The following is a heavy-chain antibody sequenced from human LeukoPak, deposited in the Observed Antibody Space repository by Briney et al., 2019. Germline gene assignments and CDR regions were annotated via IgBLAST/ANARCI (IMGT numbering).Heavy chain of an antibody. V-gene: IGHV4-59*08. J-gene: IGHJ4*02. D-gene: IGHD3-22*01. CDR2: IYYSGST. CDR3: ARSAGDSSGYDFDY. Sequence: SETLSLTCTVSGGSISSYYWSWIRQPPGKGLEWIGYIYYSGSTNYNPSLKSRVTISVDTSKNQFSLKLSSVTAADTAVYYCARSAGDSSGYDFDYWGQGTLVTVSS. CDR1: GGSISSYY.